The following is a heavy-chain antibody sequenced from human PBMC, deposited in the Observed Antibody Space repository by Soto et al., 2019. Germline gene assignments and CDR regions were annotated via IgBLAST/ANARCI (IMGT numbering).Heavy chain of an antibody. Sequence: QVQLVESGGGVVQPGRSLRLSCAASGFTFSRYAMHWVRQAPGKGLEWVSVISYDGRNKYYADSVKGRFTISRDNSKNTLQQQMISLIAEDTAVYYCAREGPAMSFDLWGRGTLVTVSS. CDR1: GFTFSRYA. V-gene: IGHV3-30*04. CDR2: ISYDGRNK. J-gene: IGHJ2*01. CDR3: AREGPAMSFDL. D-gene: IGHD2-2*01.